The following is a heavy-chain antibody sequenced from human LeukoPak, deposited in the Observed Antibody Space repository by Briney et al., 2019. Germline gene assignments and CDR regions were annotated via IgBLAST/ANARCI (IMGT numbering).Heavy chain of an antibody. Sequence: PSETLSLTCIVSGGSISSSTYYWGWIRQPPGKGLEWIGSIFYTGNAYYNPSLKSRVTISVDTSTNQFSLRLKSVTAADTAFYYCARHSGRAAPDYWGQGTLVTVSS. CDR1: GGSISSSTYY. CDR3: ARHSGRAAPDY. D-gene: IGHD3-10*01. CDR2: IFYTGNA. V-gene: IGHV4-39*01. J-gene: IGHJ4*02.